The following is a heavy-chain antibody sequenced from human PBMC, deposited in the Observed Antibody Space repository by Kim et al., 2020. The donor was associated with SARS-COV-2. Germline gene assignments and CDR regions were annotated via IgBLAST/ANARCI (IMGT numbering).Heavy chain of an antibody. V-gene: IGHV4-34*01. D-gene: IGHD1-26*01. Sequence: KSRVTISVDTSKNQFSLKLRSVTAADTAVYYCARGWRGSYGFPTAPFDYWGEGTLVTVSS. CDR3: ARGWRGSYGFPTAPFDY. J-gene: IGHJ4*02.